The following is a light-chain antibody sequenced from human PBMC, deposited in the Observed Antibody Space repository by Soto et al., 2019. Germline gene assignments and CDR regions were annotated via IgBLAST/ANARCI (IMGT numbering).Light chain of an antibody. V-gene: IGKV3-15*01. CDR2: GAS. Sequence: EIVMTQSPATLSVSPGESATISCRASQSISNNLAWYQQKPGQAPRLLVYGASTRATNIPARFSGSGSGTEFTLTINSLQSEDFAVYYCQQYNKWRTFGQGTKVDIK. CDR1: QSISNN. CDR3: QQYNKWRT. J-gene: IGKJ1*01.